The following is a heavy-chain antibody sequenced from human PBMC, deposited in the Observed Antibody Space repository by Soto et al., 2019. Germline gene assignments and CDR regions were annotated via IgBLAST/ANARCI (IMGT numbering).Heavy chain of an antibody. V-gene: IGHV3-33*01. CDR3: ARDNYYGSGARPPDI. Sequence: QVQLVESGGGVVQPGRSLRLSCAASGFTFSSYGMHWVRQAPGKGLEWVAVIWYDGSNKYYADSVKGRFTISRDNSKNPLYLQMNSLRAEDTAVYYCARDNYYGSGARPPDIWGQGTMVTVSS. J-gene: IGHJ3*02. CDR2: IWYDGSNK. CDR1: GFTFSSYG. D-gene: IGHD3-10*01.